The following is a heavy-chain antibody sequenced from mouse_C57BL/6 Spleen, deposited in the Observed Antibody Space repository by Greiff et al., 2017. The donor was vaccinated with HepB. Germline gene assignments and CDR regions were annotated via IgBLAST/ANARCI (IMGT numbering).Heavy chain of an antibody. CDR2: ISYDGSN. J-gene: IGHJ3*01. V-gene: IGHV3-6*01. CDR1: GYSITSGYY. D-gene: IGHD1-1*01. Sequence: EVKLVESGPGLVKPSQSLSLTCSVTGYSITSGYYWNWIRQFPGNKLEWMGYISYDGSNNYNPSLKNRISITRDTSKNQFFLKLNSVTTEDTATYYCASGLLRTGFAYWGQGTLVTVSA. CDR3: ASGLLRTGFAY.